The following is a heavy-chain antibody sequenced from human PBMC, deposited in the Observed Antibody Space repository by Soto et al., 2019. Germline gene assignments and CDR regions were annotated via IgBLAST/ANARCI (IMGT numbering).Heavy chain of an antibody. CDR1: GGSISSYY. CDR3: ARVGPTLLYYYYYGMDV. Sequence: PSETLSLTCTVSGGSISSYYWSWIRQPPGKGLEWIGYIYYSGSTNYNPSLKSRVTISVDTSKNQFSLKLSSVTAADTAVYYCARVGPTLLYYYYYGMDVWGQGTTVTVSS. J-gene: IGHJ6*02. CDR2: IYYSGST. D-gene: IGHD1-26*01. V-gene: IGHV4-59*01.